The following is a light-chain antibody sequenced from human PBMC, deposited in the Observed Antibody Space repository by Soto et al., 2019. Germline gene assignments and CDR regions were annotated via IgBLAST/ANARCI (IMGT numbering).Light chain of an antibody. CDR3: EQAGSFPIT. CDR2: KAS. J-gene: IGKJ5*01. CDR1: QSVSSW. Sequence: DIKLTQSPSTLSASVEDRITITCRASQSVSSWLAWYQQKPGKAPKLLIYKASSLESGVPSRFSGSGSGTEFTLTISSLQPEDFATYYCEQAGSFPITFGQGTRLEI. V-gene: IGKV1-5*03.